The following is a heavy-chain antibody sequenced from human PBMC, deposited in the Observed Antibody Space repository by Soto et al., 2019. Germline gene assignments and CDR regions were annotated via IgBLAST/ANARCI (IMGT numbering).Heavy chain of an antibody. V-gene: IGHV3-21*01. D-gene: IGHD6-6*01. CDR1: GFTFSSYS. J-gene: IGHJ6*03. Sequence: GGSLRLSCAASGFTFSSYSMNWVRQAPGKGLEWVSSISSSSSYIYYADSVKGRFTISRDNAKNSLYLQMNSLRAEDTAVYYCARATSFITHSSSSPPDYYYYMDVWGKGTTVTVSS. CDR3: ARATSFITHSSSSPPDYYYYMDV. CDR2: ISSSSSYI.